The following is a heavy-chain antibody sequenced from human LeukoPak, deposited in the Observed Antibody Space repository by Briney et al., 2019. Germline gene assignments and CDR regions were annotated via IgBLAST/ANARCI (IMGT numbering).Heavy chain of an antibody. CDR2: VYHSGST. J-gene: IGHJ4*02. CDR1: GVSITNYY. V-gene: IGHV4-59*01. Sequence: SETLSLTCTVSGVSITNYYWSWIRQPPGEGLEWIGYVYHSGSTNYNPSHKNRVTVSVDMAKNQISLKMSSVTAADTAVYYCARSRVWSDYWGYFDYWGQGILVTVSS. D-gene: IGHD3-3*01. CDR3: ARSRVWSDYWGYFDY.